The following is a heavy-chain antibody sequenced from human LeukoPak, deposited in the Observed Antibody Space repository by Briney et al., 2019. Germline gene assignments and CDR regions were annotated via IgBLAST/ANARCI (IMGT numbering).Heavy chain of an antibody. J-gene: IGHJ4*02. CDR3: ASWAAGIDY. D-gene: IGHD3-16*01. CDR1: ALTFSDYY. V-gene: IGHV3-11*03. CDR2: ISSISSYT. Sequence: PGPSLRLSRAAAALTFSDYYMRWSRQAPREGLGWVSYISSISSYTNYADSVKGRLTISRANAKNSVYRQMNSLRAEDTAVYYCASWAAGIDYWGQGALVSVSS.